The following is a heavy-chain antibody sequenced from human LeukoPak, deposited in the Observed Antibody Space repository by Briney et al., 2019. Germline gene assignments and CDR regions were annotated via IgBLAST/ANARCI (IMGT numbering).Heavy chain of an antibody. CDR2: INPNSGGT. CDR1: GYTFTGYY. V-gene: IGHV1-2*02. CDR3: ARSRGNDFWSGKYNWFDP. D-gene: IGHD3-3*01. J-gene: IGHJ5*02. Sequence: ASVKVSCKASGYTFTGYYMHWVRQAPGQGLEWMGWINPNSGGTNYAQKFQGRVTMTRDTSISTAYMGLSRLRSDDTAVYYCARSRGNDFWSGKYNWFDPWGQGTLVTVSS.